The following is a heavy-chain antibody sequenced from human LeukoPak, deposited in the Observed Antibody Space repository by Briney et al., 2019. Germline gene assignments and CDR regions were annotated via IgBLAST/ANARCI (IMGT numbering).Heavy chain of an antibody. Sequence: ASVKVSCKASGYTFTSYDINWVRQATGQGLEWMGWMNPNSGNTGYAQKFQGRVTMTRNTSISTAYTELSSLRSEDTAVYYCARAKGYCSGGSCSSRPIRVFWYWGQGTLVTVSS. J-gene: IGHJ4*02. CDR1: GYTFTSYD. V-gene: IGHV1-8*01. D-gene: IGHD2-15*01. CDR2: MNPNSGNT. CDR3: ARAKGYCSGGSCSSRPIRVFWY.